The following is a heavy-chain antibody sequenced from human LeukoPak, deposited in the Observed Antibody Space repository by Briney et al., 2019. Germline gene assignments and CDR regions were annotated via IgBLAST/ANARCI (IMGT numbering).Heavy chain of an antibody. CDR2: IYYSGSN. Sequence: SETLSLTCTVSGGSISSYYWRWIRQPPGKGLEWMGYIYYSGSNKYNPYLESRGTISVDTSKNQFSLKLSSVTAADAAVYYCARDRGSYYYDSSGFDPWGQGTLVTVSS. J-gene: IGHJ5*02. D-gene: IGHD3-22*01. CDR1: GGSISSYY. V-gene: IGHV4-59*01. CDR3: ARDRGSYYYDSSGFDP.